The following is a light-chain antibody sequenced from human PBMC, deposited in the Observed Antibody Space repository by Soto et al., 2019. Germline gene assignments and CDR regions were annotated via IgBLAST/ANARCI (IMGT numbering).Light chain of an antibody. Sequence: EIVLTQSPGTLSLSPGERATLSCRASQSVSNNYLAWYQQKPGQAPRLLIFGASARPTGIPARISGSGSGTEFTLTISSLRSEDFAVYYCHQRSNWPLTFGGGTKVDIK. CDR1: QSVSNNY. J-gene: IGKJ4*01. V-gene: IGKV3D-20*02. CDR3: HQRSNWPLT. CDR2: GAS.